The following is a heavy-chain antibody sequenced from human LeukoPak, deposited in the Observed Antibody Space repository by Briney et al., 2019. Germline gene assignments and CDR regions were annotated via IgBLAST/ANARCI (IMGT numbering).Heavy chain of an antibody. CDR2: IWYDGSNK. CDR1: GFTFSGYG. V-gene: IGHV3-33*01. D-gene: IGHD3-10*01. CDR3: ARDSGSYYAFDY. Sequence: GGSLRLSCAASGFTFSGYGMHWVRQAPGKGLEWVAVIWYDGSNKYYADSVKGRFTISRDNSKNSLYLQMNSLRAEDTAVYYCARDSGSYYAFDYWGQGTLVTVSS. J-gene: IGHJ4*02.